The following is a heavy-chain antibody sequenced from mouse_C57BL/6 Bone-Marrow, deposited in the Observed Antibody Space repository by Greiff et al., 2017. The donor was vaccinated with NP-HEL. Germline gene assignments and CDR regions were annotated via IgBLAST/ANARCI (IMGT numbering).Heavy chain of an antibody. CDR1: GFTFSDYG. CDR3: ARHYSNGGPYAMDY. CDR2: ISNLAYSI. J-gene: IGHJ4*01. D-gene: IGHD2-5*01. Sequence: DVKLVESGGGLVQPGGSLKLSCAASGFTFSDYGMAWVRQAPRKGPEWVAFISNLAYSIYYADTVTGRFTISRENAKNTLYLEMSSLRSEDTAMYYCARHYSNGGPYAMDYWGQGTSVTVSS. V-gene: IGHV5-15*01.